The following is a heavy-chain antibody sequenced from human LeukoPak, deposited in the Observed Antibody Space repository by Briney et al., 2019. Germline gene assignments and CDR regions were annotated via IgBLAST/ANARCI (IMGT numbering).Heavy chain of an antibody. CDR2: IYTSGTI. CDR3: ARDSGTTGEVKFDP. D-gene: IGHD3-10*01. V-gene: IGHV4-4*07. Sequence: SETLSLTCTVSGGSISSYYWSWIRQPAGTALEWIGRIYTSGTITYNPSLKGRVTMSVDTSKNQFSLKLSSVTAADTAVYYCARDSGTTGEVKFDPWGQGTLVTVPS. CDR1: GGSISSYY. J-gene: IGHJ5*02.